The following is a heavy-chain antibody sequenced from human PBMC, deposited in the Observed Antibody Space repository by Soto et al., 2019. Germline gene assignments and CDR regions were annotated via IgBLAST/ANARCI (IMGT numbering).Heavy chain of an antibody. Sequence: SETLSLTCAVSGGSISSGGYSWSWIRQPPGKGLEWIGYIYHSGSTYYNPSLKSRVTISVDRSKNQFSLKLSSVTAADTAVYYCARAIGRCSGGSCFYPDYRGQGTLVTVSS. J-gene: IGHJ4*02. D-gene: IGHD2-15*01. CDR3: ARAIGRCSGGSCFYPDY. V-gene: IGHV4-30-2*01. CDR2: IYHSGST. CDR1: GGSISSGGYS.